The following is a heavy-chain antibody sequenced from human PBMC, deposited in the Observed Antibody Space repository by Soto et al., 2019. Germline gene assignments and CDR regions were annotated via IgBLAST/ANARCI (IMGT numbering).Heavy chain of an antibody. Sequence: KISCKASGYSFSFYWIGWVRQMPGKGLEWMAIMYPDDSDIRYSPSFEAHVTISADKSTSTAFLQWSSLKASDTAMYYCATAYVYDFENSNYYRDAFDICGQGTLVTVSS. CDR3: ATAYVYDFENSNYYRDAFDI. CDR2: MYPDDSDI. V-gene: IGHV5-51*01. D-gene: IGHD3-22*01. CDR1: GYSFSFYW. J-gene: IGHJ3*02.